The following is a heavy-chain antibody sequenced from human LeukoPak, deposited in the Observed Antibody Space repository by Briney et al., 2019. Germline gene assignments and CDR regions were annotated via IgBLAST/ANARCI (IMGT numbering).Heavy chain of an antibody. CDR2: IHYSGST. CDR1: GDSISNIY. V-gene: IGHV4-59*12. Sequence: SETLSLTCSVSGDSISNIYCNWIRQPPGKGLEWIGYIHYSGSTNHNPSLKSRVTTSVDTSKNQCFLWLNSVTAADTAIYYCARADNYGLDVWGQGTTVTVSS. J-gene: IGHJ6*02. D-gene: IGHD3-9*01. CDR3: ARADNYGLDV.